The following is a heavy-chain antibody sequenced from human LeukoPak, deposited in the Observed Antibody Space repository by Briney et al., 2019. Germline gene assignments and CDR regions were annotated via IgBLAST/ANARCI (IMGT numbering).Heavy chain of an antibody. CDR2: IWYDGSNK. J-gene: IGHJ5*02. V-gene: IGHV3-33*01. CDR1: GFTFSNYG. CDR3: ARELPPVVNYRFDH. D-gene: IGHD1-7*01. Sequence: GGSVRLSCAASGFTFSNYGMHWARQAPGKGLEWVAVIWYDGSNKYCADSVKGRFTISRDNSKNTLYLQINSLRAEDTAMYYCARELPPVVNYRFDHWGQGPLVTDPS.